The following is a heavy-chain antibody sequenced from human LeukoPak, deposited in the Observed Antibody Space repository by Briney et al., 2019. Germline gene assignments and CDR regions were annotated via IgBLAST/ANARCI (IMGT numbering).Heavy chain of an antibody. CDR2: IKLDGSEK. V-gene: IGHV3-7*03. J-gene: IGHJ4*02. Sequence: GGSLRLSCVASGFAFGKYWMSWVRQAPGKGLEWVANIKLDGSEKNYVDSVKGRFTISRDNTKNSLYLQMNSLRAEDTAVFYCARDQYDTWSRRGNFDSWGQGALVIVSS. D-gene: IGHD3-3*01. CDR1: GFAFGKYW. CDR3: ARDQYDTWSRRGNFDS.